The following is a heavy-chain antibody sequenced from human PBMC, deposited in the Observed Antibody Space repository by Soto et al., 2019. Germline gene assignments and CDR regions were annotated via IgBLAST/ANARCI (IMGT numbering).Heavy chain of an antibody. D-gene: IGHD2-8*02. V-gene: IGHV4-31*03. CDR1: GGSISSGGYY. CDR2: IYYSGST. J-gene: IGHJ4*02. Sequence: SETLSLTCTVSGGSISSGGYYWSWIRQHPGKGLEWIGYIYYSGSTYYNPSLKSRVTISVDTSKNQFSLKLSSVTAADTAVYYCARDQLLVGRRFDYSGQGTRVTDSS. CDR3: ARDQLLVGRRFDY.